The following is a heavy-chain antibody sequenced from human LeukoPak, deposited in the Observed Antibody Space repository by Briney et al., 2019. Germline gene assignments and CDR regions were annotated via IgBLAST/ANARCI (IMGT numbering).Heavy chain of an antibody. CDR1: GYTFTSYD. J-gene: IGHJ6*03. D-gene: IGHD2-2*01. V-gene: IGHV1-8*01. Sequence: ASVKVSCKASGYTFTSYDINWVRQATGQGLEWMGWMNPNSGNTGYAQKFQGRVTMTRNTSISTAYMELRSLRSDDTAVYYCASHSKDIVVVPAAMYYMDVWGKGTTVTVSS. CDR2: MNPNSGNT. CDR3: ASHSKDIVVVPAAMYYMDV.